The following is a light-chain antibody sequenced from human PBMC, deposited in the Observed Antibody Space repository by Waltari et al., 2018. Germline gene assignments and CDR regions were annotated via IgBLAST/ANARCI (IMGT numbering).Light chain of an antibody. Sequence: QSALTQPASVSGSPGQSITISCTGTNSDVGSYNLVSWYQQHPGNAPNLTLYEVTKRPALFPNRVSGSKSGHTASLTISGLQAEDEADYYCSSYAGGSTVIFGGGTKVTVL. CDR3: SSYAGGSTVI. V-gene: IGLV2-23*02. CDR1: NSDVGSYNL. CDR2: EVT. J-gene: IGLJ2*01.